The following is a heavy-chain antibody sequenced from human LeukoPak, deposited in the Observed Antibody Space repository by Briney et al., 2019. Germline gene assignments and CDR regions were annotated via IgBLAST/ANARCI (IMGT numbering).Heavy chain of an antibody. CDR2: ISYDGSNK. Sequence: PGRSLRLSCAASGFTFSSYAMHWVRQAPGKGLEWVAVISYDGSNKYYADSVKGRSTISRDNSKNTLYLQMNSLRAEDTAVYYCARFYTGTWGSFDSWGQGTLVTVSS. V-gene: IGHV3-30-3*01. D-gene: IGHD1-1*01. CDR3: ARFYTGTWGSFDS. J-gene: IGHJ4*02. CDR1: GFTFSSYA.